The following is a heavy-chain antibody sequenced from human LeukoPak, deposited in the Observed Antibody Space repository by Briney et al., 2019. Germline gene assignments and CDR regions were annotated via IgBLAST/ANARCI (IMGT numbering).Heavy chain of an antibody. Sequence: GASVKVSCKASGYTFTSYYIFWVRQAPGQGLEWMGWINPNSGGTNYAQKFQGRVTMTRDTSISTAYMELSRLRSDDTAVYYCAREGIMITFGGVIVTQNYFDYWGQGTLVTVSS. CDR1: GYTFTSYY. J-gene: IGHJ4*02. CDR3: AREGIMITFGGVIVTQNYFDY. V-gene: IGHV1-2*02. CDR2: INPNSGGT. D-gene: IGHD3-16*02.